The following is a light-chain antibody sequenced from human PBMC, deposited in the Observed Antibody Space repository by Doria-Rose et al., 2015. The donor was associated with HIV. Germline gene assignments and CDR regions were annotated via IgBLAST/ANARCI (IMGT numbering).Light chain of an antibody. V-gene: IGKV1-39*01. J-gene: IGKJ4*01. CDR3: QQCYSTVLT. Sequence: DIQVTQSPSSLSASVGDRVTITCRASQSISTYLNWYQQKPGKAPKLLIYGASTLQSGVPSRFSGSGSGTDFTLTISSLQLEDFATYYCQQCYSTVLTFGGGTKVDIK. CDR1: QSISTY. CDR2: GAS.